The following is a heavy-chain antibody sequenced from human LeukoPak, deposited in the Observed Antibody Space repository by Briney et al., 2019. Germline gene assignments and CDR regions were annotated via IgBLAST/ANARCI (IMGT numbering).Heavy chain of an antibody. CDR3: ARGPELAYCGGDCYSLDFQH. V-gene: IGHV1-18*01. J-gene: IGHJ1*01. D-gene: IGHD2-21*02. CDR2: ISAYNGNT. CDR1: GYTFTSYG. Sequence: ASVKVSCKASGYTFTSYGISWVRQAPGQGLEWMGWISAYNGNTNYAQKLQGRVTMTRNTSISTAYMELSSLRSEDTAVYYCARGPELAYCGGDCYSLDFQHWGQGTLVTVSS.